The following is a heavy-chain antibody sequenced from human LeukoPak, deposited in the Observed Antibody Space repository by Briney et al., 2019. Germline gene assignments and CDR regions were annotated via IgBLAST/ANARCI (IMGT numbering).Heavy chain of an antibody. Sequence: GGSLRLSCAASGFTFSSYSMNWVRQAPGKGLEGVSSISSSSSYIYYADSVKGRFTISRDNAKNSLYLQMNSLRAEDTAVYYCARASWGYYDSSGYPFDYWGQGTLVTVSS. D-gene: IGHD3-22*01. V-gene: IGHV3-21*01. CDR2: ISSSSSYI. CDR1: GFTFSSYS. CDR3: ARASWGYYDSSGYPFDY. J-gene: IGHJ4*02.